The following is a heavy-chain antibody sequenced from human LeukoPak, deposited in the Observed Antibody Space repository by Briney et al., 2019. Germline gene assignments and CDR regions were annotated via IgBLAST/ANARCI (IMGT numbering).Heavy chain of an antibody. D-gene: IGHD6-13*01. CDR3: ARHQSIAAAGTEFDY. J-gene: IGHJ4*02. V-gene: IGHV4-39*01. CDR2: IYCSGST. Sequence: PSETLSLSCTASGFSISSSSYYWGWIGQRPGKGLVWIISIYCSGSTYYDPSLKSRVTISVDNSKNPFSLKMSSVTAADTAVYYCARHQSIAAAGTEFDYWGQGTLVTVSS. CDR1: GFSISSSSYY.